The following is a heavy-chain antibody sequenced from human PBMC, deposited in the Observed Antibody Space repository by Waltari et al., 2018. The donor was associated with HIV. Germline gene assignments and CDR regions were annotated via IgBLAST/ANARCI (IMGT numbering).Heavy chain of an antibody. Sequence: QVQLLHSGSELKQPGASVKVSCMASGYTFTSNAMKWVRQAPGQGLEWMGWINTKTGNPTYAQDFTGRFVFSLDTSVSTAYLQISSLKAEDTAVYYCARYTSGPFDSWGQGTLVTVSS. D-gene: IGHD6-19*01. J-gene: IGHJ4*02. CDR2: INTKTGNP. CDR1: GYTFTSNA. CDR3: ARYTSGPFDS. V-gene: IGHV7-4-1*02.